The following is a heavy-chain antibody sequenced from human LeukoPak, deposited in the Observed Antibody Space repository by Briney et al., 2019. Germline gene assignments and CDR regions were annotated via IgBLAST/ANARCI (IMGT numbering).Heavy chain of an antibody. D-gene: IGHD3-10*01. Sequence: ASVKVSCKASGYTFTAYYMHWVRQAPGQGLEWMGWINPKRGGTTYAQKFQGRVTMTRDTSISTAYMELSSLRSDDTAVYYCARDRYYGSGGEDYWGQGTLVTVSS. CDR2: INPKRGGT. CDR1: GYTFTAYY. V-gene: IGHV1-2*02. CDR3: ARDRYYGSGGEDY. J-gene: IGHJ4*02.